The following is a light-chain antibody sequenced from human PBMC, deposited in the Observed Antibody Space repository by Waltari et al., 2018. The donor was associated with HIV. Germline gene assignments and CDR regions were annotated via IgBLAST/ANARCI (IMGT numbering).Light chain of an antibody. Sequence: SYVLTQSPSVSVAPGQTASITCGGNKIGSKSVHWYQQKAGQAPVLVVYNGSDRPSGIPERFSGSRSGNTATLTISRVEAGDEADYYCHVWDRSSDHHVFGPGTKVTVL. V-gene: IGLV3-21*02. CDR3: HVWDRSSDHHV. CDR2: NGS. J-gene: IGLJ1*01. CDR1: KIGSKS.